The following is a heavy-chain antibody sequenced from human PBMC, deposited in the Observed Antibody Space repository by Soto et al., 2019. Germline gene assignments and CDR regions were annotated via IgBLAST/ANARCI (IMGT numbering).Heavy chain of an antibody. CDR2: IRDSGGVT. V-gene: IGHV3-23*01. CDR1: GFTFSSHA. D-gene: IGHD3-16*02. CDR3: TKHPLGTRRYFDD. Sequence: GGSLRLSCAASGFTFSSHAMSWVRQAPGKGLEWVSVIRDSGGVTVHAESVKGRFTISRDDSKNTLYLEMNSLTAEDTAVYYCTKHPLGTRRYFDDWGQGTLVTVSS. J-gene: IGHJ4*02.